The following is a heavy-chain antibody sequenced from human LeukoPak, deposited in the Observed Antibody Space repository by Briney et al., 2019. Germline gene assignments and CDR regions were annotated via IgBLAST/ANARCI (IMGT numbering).Heavy chain of an antibody. CDR2: IKQDGSEK. V-gene: IGHV3-7*01. J-gene: IGHJ5*02. Sequence: PGGSLRLSCAASGFTFSSYWMSWVRQAPGKGLEWVANIKQDGSEKYYVDSVKGRFTISRDNAKNSLYLQMNSLRAEDTAVYYCARDANCYDSSGFGGNWFDPWGQGTLVTVSS. CDR1: GFTFSSYW. CDR3: ARDANCYDSSGFGGNWFDP. D-gene: IGHD3-22*01.